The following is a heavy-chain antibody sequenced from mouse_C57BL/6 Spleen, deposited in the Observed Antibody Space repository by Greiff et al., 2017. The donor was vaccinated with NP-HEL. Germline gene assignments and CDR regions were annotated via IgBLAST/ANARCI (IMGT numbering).Heavy chain of an antibody. J-gene: IGHJ3*01. CDR2: INPSNGGT. CDR1: GYTFTSYW. CDR3: ARKAYGSILLAY. V-gene: IGHV1-53*01. D-gene: IGHD2-10*02. Sequence: QVQLQQPGPELVKPGASVKLSCKASGYTFTSYWMHWVKQRPGHGLEWIGNINPSNGGTNYNEKFKSKATLTVDKSSSTAYMQLSSLTSEDSAVYSCARKAYGSILLAYWGQGTLVTVSA.